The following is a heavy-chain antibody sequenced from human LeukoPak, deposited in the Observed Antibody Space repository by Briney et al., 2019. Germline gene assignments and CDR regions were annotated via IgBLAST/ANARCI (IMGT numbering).Heavy chain of an antibody. V-gene: IGHV3-7*04. CDR2: IDQNGSEK. CDR1: GFTFSSYW. Sequence: PGGSLRLSCAASGFTFSSYWLSWVRQAPGKGLEWVANIDQNGSEKYYVDSVKGRFTISRDNAKNSLYLQMNSLGAEDTAFYFCARGGRPDSWGQGILVTVSS. CDR3: ARGGRPDS. J-gene: IGHJ5*01. D-gene: IGHD1-26*01.